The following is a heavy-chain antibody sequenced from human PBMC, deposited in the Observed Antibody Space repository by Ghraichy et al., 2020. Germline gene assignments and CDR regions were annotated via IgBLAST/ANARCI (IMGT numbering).Heavy chain of an antibody. V-gene: IGHV6-1*01. Sequence: SQTISLTCAISGDSVSTNTIAWSWVRQSPSRGLEWLGRTYYRSKWYDDYAVSVKSRITITPDTSKNRFSLQLISVTPDDTAVYYCASGSVGAPYYFDSWGQGTLVTVSS. D-gene: IGHD1-26*01. CDR1: GDSVSTNTIA. CDR3: ASGSVGAPYYFDS. CDR2: TYYRSKWYD. J-gene: IGHJ4*02.